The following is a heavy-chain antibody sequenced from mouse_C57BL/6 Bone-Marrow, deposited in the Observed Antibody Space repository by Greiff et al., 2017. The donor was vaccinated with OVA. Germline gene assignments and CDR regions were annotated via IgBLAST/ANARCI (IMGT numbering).Heavy chain of an antibody. CDR2: IDPSDSYT. J-gene: IGHJ2*01. V-gene: IGHV1-59*01. CDR1: GYTFTSYW. Sequence: VQLQQPGAELVRPGTSVKLSCKASGYTFTSYWMHWVKQRPGQGLEWIGVIDPSDSYTNYNQKFKGKAKLTVDTSSSTAYMQLSSLTSEDSAVYYCARNLSFDYWGQGTTLTVSS. CDR3: ARNLSFDY.